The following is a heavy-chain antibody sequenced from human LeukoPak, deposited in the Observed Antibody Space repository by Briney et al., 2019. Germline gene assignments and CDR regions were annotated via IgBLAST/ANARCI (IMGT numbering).Heavy chain of an antibody. CDR3: ARAGDCSSTSCYVGWFDP. J-gene: IGHJ5*02. D-gene: IGHD2-2*01. CDR2: ISAYNGNT. Sequence: ASVKVSCKASGYTFTSYYMHWVRQAPGQGLEWMGWISAYNGNTNYAQKLQGRVTTTTDTSTSTAYMELRSLRSDDTAVYYCARAGDCSSTSCYVGWFDPWGQGTLVTVSS. CDR1: GYTFTSYY. V-gene: IGHV1-18*04.